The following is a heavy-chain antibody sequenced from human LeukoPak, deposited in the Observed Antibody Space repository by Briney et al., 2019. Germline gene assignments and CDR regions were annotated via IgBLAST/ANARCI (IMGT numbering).Heavy chain of an antibody. Sequence: SETLSLTCAVYGASFGRYSWSWIRQSPEKGLEWIGEINYSGYTKYNPSLKSRVTMSVDTSKNQFSLNLTSVTAADTAVYYCARVGSTPAKFDYWGQGIQVTVSS. J-gene: IGHJ4*02. V-gene: IGHV4-34*01. CDR3: ARVGSTPAKFDY. CDR2: INYSGYT. CDR1: GASFGRYS. D-gene: IGHD1-26*01.